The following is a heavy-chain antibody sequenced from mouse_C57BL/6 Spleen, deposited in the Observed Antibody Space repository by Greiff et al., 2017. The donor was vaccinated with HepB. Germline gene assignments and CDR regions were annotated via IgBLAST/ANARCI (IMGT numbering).Heavy chain of an antibody. CDR2: INPSSGYT. Sequence: VQLQQSGAELAKPGASVKLSCKASGYTFTSYWMHWVKQRPGQGLEWIGYINPSSGYTKYNQKFKDKATLIADKSSSTAYMQLSSLTYVDSAVYYCAAGGYDGPSEYAMDYWGQGTSVTVSS. CDR1: GYTFTSYW. V-gene: IGHV1-7*01. D-gene: IGHD2-3*01. CDR3: AAGGYDGPSEYAMDY. J-gene: IGHJ4*01.